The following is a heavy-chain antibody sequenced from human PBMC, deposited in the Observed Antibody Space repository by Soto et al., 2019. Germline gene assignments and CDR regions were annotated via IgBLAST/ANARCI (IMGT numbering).Heavy chain of an antibody. CDR1: GFSLSTTGVG. V-gene: IGHV2-5*01. CDR2: IYWHDDK. CDR3: AHRGGATVGLYYFDY. D-gene: IGHD3-16*01. J-gene: IGHJ4*02. Sequence: SGPTLVNPTQALTLTCTFSGFSLSTTGVGVSWIRQPPGKALEWLALIYWHDDKRYSPSLKSRLAITKDTSKNQVVLTMTNMDPVDTATYYCAHRGGATVGLYYFDYWGQGALVTVSS.